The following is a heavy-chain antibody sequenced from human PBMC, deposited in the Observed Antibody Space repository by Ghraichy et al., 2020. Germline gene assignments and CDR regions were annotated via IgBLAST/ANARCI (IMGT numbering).Heavy chain of an antibody. Sequence: GGSLRLSCVASGFTLSSYSMNWVRQAPGKGLEWVSYITSTSRTKSYADSVKGRFTISRDNAQNSLYLQMSNLRDEDTAIYYCARGSRVVRFYYYDGMDVWGQGTTVTVSS. D-gene: IGHD4-23*01. CDR1: GFTLSSYS. J-gene: IGHJ6*02. V-gene: IGHV3-48*02. CDR3: ARGSRVVRFYYYDGMDV. CDR2: ITSTSRTK.